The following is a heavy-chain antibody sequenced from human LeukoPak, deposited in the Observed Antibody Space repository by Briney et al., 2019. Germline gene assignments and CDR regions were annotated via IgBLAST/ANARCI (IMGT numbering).Heavy chain of an antibody. Sequence: SVKVSCKASGGTFSSYAISWVRQAPGQGLEWMGRIIPILGIANYAQKFQGRVTITADKSTSTAYMELSSLRSEDTAVYYCARESIGRRDCSSTSCYRGGRPAQNYYYYGMDVWGQGTTVTVSS. J-gene: IGHJ6*02. CDR3: ARESIGRRDCSSTSCYRGGRPAQNYYYYGMDV. CDR2: IIPILGIA. D-gene: IGHD2-2*01. V-gene: IGHV1-69*04. CDR1: GGTFSSYA.